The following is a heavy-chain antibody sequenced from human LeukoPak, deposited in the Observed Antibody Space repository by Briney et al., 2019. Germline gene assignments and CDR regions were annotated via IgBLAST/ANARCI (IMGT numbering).Heavy chain of an antibody. Sequence: SETLSLTCAVSGGSISSGGYSWSWIRQPPGKGLEWIGYIYHSGSTYYNPSLKSRVTISVDRSKNQFSLKLSSVTAADTAVYYCARGKGSYYYGMDVWGQGTTVTVSS. CDR2: IYHSGST. D-gene: IGHD2-15*01. J-gene: IGHJ6*02. CDR1: GGSISSGGYS. V-gene: IGHV4-30-2*01. CDR3: ARGKGSYYYGMDV.